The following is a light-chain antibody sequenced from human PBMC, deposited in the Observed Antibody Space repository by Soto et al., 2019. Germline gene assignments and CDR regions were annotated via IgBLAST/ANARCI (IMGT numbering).Light chain of an antibody. CDR1: SSDVGGYNY. CDR3: SSYTSSSLYV. V-gene: IGLV2-14*01. J-gene: IGLJ1*01. CDR2: EVS. Sequence: QSALTQPASVSGSPEQSITISCTGTSSDVGGYNYVSWYQQHPGKAPKLMIYEVSNRPSGVSNRFSGSKSGNTASLTISGLQAEDEADYYCSSYTSSSLYVFGTGTKATVL.